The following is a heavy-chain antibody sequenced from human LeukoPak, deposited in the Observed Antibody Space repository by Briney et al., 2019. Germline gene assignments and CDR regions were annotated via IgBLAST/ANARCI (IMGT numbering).Heavy chain of an antibody. D-gene: IGHD2/OR15-2a*01. V-gene: IGHV3-48*04. CDR1: GFTFITYT. CDR3: ARERTTIVSGTTIGAY. J-gene: IGHJ4*02. Sequence: GGSLRLSCAASGFTFITYTMNWVRQAPGKGLEWISYITGSGDTIYYADSVKGRFTISRDNAKNSLFLQMNSLTADDTAVYYCARERTTIVSGTTIGAYWGQGTLVTVSS. CDR2: ITGSGDTI.